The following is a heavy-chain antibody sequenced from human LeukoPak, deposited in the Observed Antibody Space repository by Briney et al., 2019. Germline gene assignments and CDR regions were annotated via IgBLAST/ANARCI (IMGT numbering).Heavy chain of an antibody. V-gene: IGHV3-7*01. CDR3: VSTGSQLDY. J-gene: IGHJ4*02. CDR2: IKQDGSQK. D-gene: IGHD2-2*01. Sequence: GGSLRLSCAASGFSFSSYWMTWVRQAPGKGLEWVANIKQDGSQKYYVDSVKSRFTISRDNAKNSLYLQMSSLRAEDTAVYYCVSTGSQLDYWGQGTLVTVSS. CDR1: GFSFSSYW.